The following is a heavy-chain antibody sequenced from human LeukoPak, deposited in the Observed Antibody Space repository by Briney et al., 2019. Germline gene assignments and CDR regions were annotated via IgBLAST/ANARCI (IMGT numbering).Heavy chain of an antibody. D-gene: IGHD2/OR15-2a*01. CDR3: AKESKYYP. V-gene: IGHV3-23*01. Sequence: LSGGSLRLSCAASGFPFSSYAITWVRQAPGKGLEWVSAISDSGGRTYYADSVKGRFTISRDNFKNSLYLQMNSLRAEDTAVYYCAKESKYYPWGQGTLVTVSS. J-gene: IGHJ5*02. CDR2: ISDSGGRT. CDR1: GFPFSSYA.